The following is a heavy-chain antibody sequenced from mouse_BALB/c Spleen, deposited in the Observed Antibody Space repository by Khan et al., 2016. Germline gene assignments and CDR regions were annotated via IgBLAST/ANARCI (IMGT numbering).Heavy chain of an antibody. CDR2: IYPGDGDT. Sequence: QVQLQQPGAELARPGASVKLSCKASGYTFTSYWMQWVKQRPGQGLEWIGAIYPGDGDTRYTQKFKCKSTLTADSASSTAYMQLSSLASEDSAVYYCASYYGSSYDYFDYWGQGTTLTVSS. J-gene: IGHJ2*01. D-gene: IGHD1-1*01. CDR1: GYTFTSYW. V-gene: IGHV1-87*01. CDR3: ASYYGSSYDYFDY.